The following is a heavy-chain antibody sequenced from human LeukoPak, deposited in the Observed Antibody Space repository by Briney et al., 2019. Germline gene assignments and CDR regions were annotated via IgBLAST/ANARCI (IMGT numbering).Heavy chain of an antibody. CDR2: VYPATSDT. Sequence: GESLKISCKGSGYSFPNYWIGWVRQMPGKGLEWIGIVYPATSDTRYSPSFQGQVTISADKSISTAYLQWSSLKASDTAMYYCARQKTAARPDYFDYWGQGTLVAVSS. V-gene: IGHV5-51*01. CDR1: GYSFPNYW. D-gene: IGHD6-13*01. CDR3: ARQKTAARPDYFDY. J-gene: IGHJ4*02.